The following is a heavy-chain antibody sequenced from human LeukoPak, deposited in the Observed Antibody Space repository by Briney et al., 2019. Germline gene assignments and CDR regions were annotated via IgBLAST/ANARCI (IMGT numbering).Heavy chain of an antibody. V-gene: IGHV7-4-1*02. J-gene: IGHJ6*02. D-gene: IGHD2-15*01. Sequence: ASVKVSCKASGYTFTSYAMNWVRQAPGQGLEWMGWINTNTGNPTYAQGFTGRFVFSLDTSVSTAYLQISSLKAEDTAVYYCARVRTPLHYYYYGMDVWGQGTTVTVSS. CDR1: GYTFTSYA. CDR2: INTNTGNP. CDR3: ARVRTPLHYYYYGMDV.